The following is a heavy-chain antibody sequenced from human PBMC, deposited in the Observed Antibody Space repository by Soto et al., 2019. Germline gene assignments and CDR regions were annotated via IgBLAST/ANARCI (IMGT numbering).Heavy chain of an antibody. Sequence: QVQLVESGGGVVQPGRSLRLSCAASGFNFSTYGMHWVRQAPGTGLEWLAVISYDGDDTSYADSVKGRFTISRDNSKNTQYLQMNSLRAEDTAVYYCAKDLWFGAGVLSIDYWGQGILVTVSS. CDR2: ISYDGDDT. CDR1: GFNFSTYG. CDR3: AKDLWFGAGVLSIDY. J-gene: IGHJ4*02. V-gene: IGHV3-30*18. D-gene: IGHD3-10*01.